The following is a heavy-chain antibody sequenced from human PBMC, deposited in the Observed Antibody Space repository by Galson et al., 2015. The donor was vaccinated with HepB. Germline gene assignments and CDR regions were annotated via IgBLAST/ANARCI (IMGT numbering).Heavy chain of an antibody. J-gene: IGHJ4*02. D-gene: IGHD1-20*01. CDR2: ISSRNITI. Sequence: SLRLSCAASGFTFSTYSMNWVRQAPGKGLEWVSFISSRNITISYADSVKGRFTISRDNAKNSLYLQMNSLRDEDTAVYYCARGLTGPDYWGQGTLVTVSS. V-gene: IGHV3-48*02. CDR3: ARGLTGPDY. CDR1: GFTFSTYS.